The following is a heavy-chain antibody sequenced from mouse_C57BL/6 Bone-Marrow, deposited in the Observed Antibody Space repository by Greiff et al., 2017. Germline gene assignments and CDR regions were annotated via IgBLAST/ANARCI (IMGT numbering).Heavy chain of an antibody. CDR3: VRRRLQDYYAMDY. CDR2: IRSKSNNYAT. D-gene: IGHD2-2*01. Sequence: EVQLVESGGGLVQPKGSLKLSCAASGFSFNTYAMNWVRQAPGKGLEWVARIRSKSNNYATYYADSVKDRFTISRDDSESMLYLQMNNLKTEDTAMYYCVRRRLQDYYAMDYWGQGTSVTVSS. CDR1: GFSFNTYA. V-gene: IGHV10-1*01. J-gene: IGHJ4*01.